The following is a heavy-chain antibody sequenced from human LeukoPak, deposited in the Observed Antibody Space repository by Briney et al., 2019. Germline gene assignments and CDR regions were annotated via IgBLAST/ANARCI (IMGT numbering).Heavy chain of an antibody. CDR2: ISGSGGGT. D-gene: IGHD4-11*01. CDR3: AISPSSTVTTAAEVV. Sequence: PGGSLRLSCVASGFTFSACAMTWVRQAPGKGLEWVSGISGSGGGTYYADSVKGRFNISRDNSRNTVSLQMNSLRAEDTAVYYCAISPSSTVTTAAEVVWGKGTPVTVSS. CDR1: GFTFSACA. J-gene: IGHJ6*04. V-gene: IGHV3-23*01.